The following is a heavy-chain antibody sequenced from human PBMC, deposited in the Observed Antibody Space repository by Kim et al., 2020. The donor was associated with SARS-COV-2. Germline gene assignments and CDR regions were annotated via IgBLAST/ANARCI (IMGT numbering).Heavy chain of an antibody. CDR3: ARQAIAAAARDYYYYYGMDV. CDR2: TYYRSKWYN. J-gene: IGHJ6*02. D-gene: IGHD6-13*01. V-gene: IGHV6-1*01. Sequence: SQTLSLTCAISGDSVSSNSAAWNWIRQSPSRGLEWLGRTYYRSKWYNDYAVSVKSRITINPDTSKNQFSLQLNSVTPEDTAVYYCARQAIAAAARDYYYYYGMDVWGQGTTVTVSS. CDR1: GDSVSSNSAA.